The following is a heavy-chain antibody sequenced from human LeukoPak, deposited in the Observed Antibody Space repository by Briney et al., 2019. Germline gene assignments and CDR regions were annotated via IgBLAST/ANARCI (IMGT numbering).Heavy chain of an antibody. Sequence: SETLSLTCAVYGGSFSGYYWSWIRQPPGKGLEWIGEINHSGSTNYNPSLKSRVTISVDTSKNQFSLKLSSVTAADTAVYYCASRDRPGDYWGQGTLVTVSS. J-gene: IGHJ4*02. CDR2: INHSGST. V-gene: IGHV4-34*01. CDR3: ASRDRPGDY. CDR1: GGSFSGYY.